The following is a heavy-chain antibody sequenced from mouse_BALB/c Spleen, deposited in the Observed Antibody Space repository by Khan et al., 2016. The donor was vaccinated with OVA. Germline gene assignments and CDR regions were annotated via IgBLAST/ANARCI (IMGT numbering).Heavy chain of an antibody. J-gene: IGHJ3*01. V-gene: IGHV1S136*01. Sequence: VQLQQSGPELVKPGASVKMSCKASGYTFTSYIMHWVKQKPGQGLEWIGYINPYNDGTKYNEKFKGKATLTSDTSSNIAYMDLNSLTSEDSAVYYCARDYGSSYWCAYWGQGTLVTVSA. CDR1: GYTFTSYI. CDR3: ARDYGSSYWCAY. D-gene: IGHD1-1*01. CDR2: INPYNDGT.